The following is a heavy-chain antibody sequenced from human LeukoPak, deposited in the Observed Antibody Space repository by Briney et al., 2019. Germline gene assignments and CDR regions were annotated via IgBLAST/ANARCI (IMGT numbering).Heavy chain of an antibody. CDR3: ARAVSSGYDPFDY. CDR1: GFTFSIYA. CDR2: ISGTSGNT. Sequence: GGSLRLSCAASGFTFSIYAMSWVRQAPGKGLEWVSSISGTSGNTYYADSVKGRFAISRDNSKDTLYLQMNSLRAEDTAIYYCARAVSSGYDPFDYWGQGTLVTVSS. J-gene: IGHJ4*02. V-gene: IGHV3-23*01. D-gene: IGHD3-22*01.